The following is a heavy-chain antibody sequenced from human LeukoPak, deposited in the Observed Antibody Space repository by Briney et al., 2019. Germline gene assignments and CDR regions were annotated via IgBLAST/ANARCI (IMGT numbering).Heavy chain of an antibody. V-gene: IGHV5-51*01. CDR1: GYSFTSYW. J-gene: IGHJ3*02. CDR2: IYPGDSDT. Sequence: GESLKISCEGSGYSFTSYWIGWVRQMPGKGLEWMGIIYPGDSDTRYSPSFQGQVTISADKSISTAYLQWSSLKASDTAMYYCASSRIAAAGQGTFDIWGQGTVVTVSS. D-gene: IGHD6-13*01. CDR3: ASSRIAAAGQGTFDI.